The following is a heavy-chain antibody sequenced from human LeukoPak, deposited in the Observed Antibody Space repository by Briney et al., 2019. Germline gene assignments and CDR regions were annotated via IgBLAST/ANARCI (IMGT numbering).Heavy chain of an antibody. CDR2: IYPGDSDT. D-gene: IGHD6-13*01. J-gene: IGHJ4*02. Sequence: GESLKISCKGSGYSFTSYWIGWACQMPGKGLEWMGIIYPGDSDTRYSPSFQGQVTISADKSISTAYLRWSSLKSSDTDIYYCARRASSSWVDYWGKGTLVTVSS. CDR1: GYSFTSYW. CDR3: ARRASSSWVDY. V-gene: IGHV5-51*01.